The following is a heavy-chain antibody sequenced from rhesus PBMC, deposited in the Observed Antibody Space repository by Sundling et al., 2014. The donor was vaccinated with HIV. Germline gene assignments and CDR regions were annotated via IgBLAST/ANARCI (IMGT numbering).Heavy chain of an antibody. CDR2: ISGTVANT. V-gene: IGHV4-173*01. CDR1: GGSVNNYY. CDR3: ARVKSGSYSLRFDC. D-gene: IGHD3-16*01. J-gene: IGHJ4*01. Sequence: QVQLQESGPGLVKPSETLSLTCAVSGGSVNNYYWSWIRQPPGRGLEWIGRISGTVANTAYNPSLKSRVTISKDTSKTQFSLKLTSVTAADTAVYYCARVKSGSYSLRFDCWGQGVLVTVSS.